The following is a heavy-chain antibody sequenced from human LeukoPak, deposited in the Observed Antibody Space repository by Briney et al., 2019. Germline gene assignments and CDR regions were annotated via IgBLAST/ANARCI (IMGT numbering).Heavy chain of an antibody. Sequence: ASVKVSCKASVYTFTGYYMHWVRQAPGQGLEWMGWINPNSGGTNYAQKFQGRVTMTRDTSISTAYMELSRLRSDDTAVYYCARKAFTYAPHLNWFDPWGQGTLVTVSS. CDR2: INPNSGGT. CDR3: ARKAFTYAPHLNWFDP. CDR1: VYTFTGYY. V-gene: IGHV1-2*02. D-gene: IGHD2/OR15-2a*01. J-gene: IGHJ5*02.